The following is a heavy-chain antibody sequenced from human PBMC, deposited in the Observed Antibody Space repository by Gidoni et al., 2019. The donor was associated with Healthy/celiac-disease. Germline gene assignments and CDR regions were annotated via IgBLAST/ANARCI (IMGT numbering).Heavy chain of an antibody. V-gene: IGHV3-48*02. D-gene: IGHD1-7*01. J-gene: IGHJ4*02. CDR2: ISSSSSTI. CDR3: AREGAYNWNYAPSGNLDY. CDR1: GFTFSSDS. Sequence: EVQLVESGGGLVQPGGSLRLSCAASGFTFSSDSMNWVRQAPGKGLEWVSYISSSSSTIYYADSVKGRFTISRDNAKNSLYLQMNSLRDEDTAVYYCAREGAYNWNYAPSGNLDYWGQGTLVTVSS.